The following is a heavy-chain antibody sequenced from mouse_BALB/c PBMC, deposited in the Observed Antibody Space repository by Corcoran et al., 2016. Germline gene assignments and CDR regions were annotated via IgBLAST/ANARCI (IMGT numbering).Heavy chain of an antibody. J-gene: IGHJ4*01. CDR2: ISYDGSN. CDR3: ASIYDGYAMDY. D-gene: IGHD2-3*01. V-gene: IGHV3-6*02. Sequence: DVQLQESGPGLVKPSQSLSLTCSVTCYSITNGYYWNWIRQFPGNKLEWMGYISYDGSNNYNPSLKNRISITRDTSKNQFFLKLNSVTTEDTATYYCASIYDGYAMDYWGQGTSVTVSS. CDR1: CYSITNGYY.